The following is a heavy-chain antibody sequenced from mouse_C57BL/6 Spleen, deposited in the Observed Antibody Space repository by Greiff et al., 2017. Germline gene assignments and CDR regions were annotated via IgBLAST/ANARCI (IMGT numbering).Heavy chain of an antibody. Sequence: VQLQQSGAELARPGASVTMSCKASGYTFTSYTMHWVKQRPGQGLEWIGYINPSSGYTKYNQKFKDKATLTADKSSSTAYMQLSGLTSEDSAVYYCASGGYYEEDYLDYWGQGTTLTVSS. CDR1: GYTFTSYT. J-gene: IGHJ2*01. D-gene: IGHD2-3*01. CDR3: ASGGYYEEDYLDY. CDR2: INPSSGYT. V-gene: IGHV1-4*01.